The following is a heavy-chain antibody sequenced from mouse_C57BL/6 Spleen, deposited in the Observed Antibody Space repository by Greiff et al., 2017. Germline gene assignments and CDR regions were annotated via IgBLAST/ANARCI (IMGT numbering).Heavy chain of an antibody. D-gene: IGHD4-1*01. CDR1: GYTFTSYW. V-gene: IGHV1-5*01. CDR3: TCLTDAMDY. J-gene: IGHJ4*01. CDR2: IYPGNSDT. Sequence: EVQRVESGTVLARPGASVKMSCKTSGYTFTSYWMHWVKQRPGQGLEWIGAIYPGNSDTSYNQKFKGTAKLTAVTSASTAYMELSSLTNEDSAVYDCTCLTDAMDYWGQGTSVTVSS.